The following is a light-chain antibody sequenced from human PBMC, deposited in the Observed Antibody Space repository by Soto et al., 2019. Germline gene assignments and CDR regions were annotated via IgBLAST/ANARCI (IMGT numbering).Light chain of an antibody. Sequence: DIQMTQSPSTLSASVGDRVTITCRASQSISSWLAWYQQKPGKAPKLLIYDASSLESGVPSRFSGSGSGTEFTLTISSLQPDDFATYYCQQYNSYSPTFGQGNKLEIK. CDR3: QQYNSYSPT. CDR2: DAS. CDR1: QSISSW. V-gene: IGKV1-5*01. J-gene: IGKJ2*01.